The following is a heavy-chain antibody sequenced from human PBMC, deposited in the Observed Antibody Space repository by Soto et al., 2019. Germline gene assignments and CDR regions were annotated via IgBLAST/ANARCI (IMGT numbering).Heavy chain of an antibody. CDR3: ARQGESTIRSLNLFDP. CDR2: MYYSGTT. CDR1: GGSISSSSYF. Sequence: QLQLQESGPGLVKPSETLSLTCTVSGGSISSSSYFWGWLRQPPGKGLEWIGSMYYSGTTYYNPSLKSRVTISVDTSKNQFSLKLSSGTAADTALYYCARQGESTIRSLNLFDPCGHGTLVTVSS. V-gene: IGHV4-39*01. J-gene: IGHJ5*02. D-gene: IGHD1-1*01.